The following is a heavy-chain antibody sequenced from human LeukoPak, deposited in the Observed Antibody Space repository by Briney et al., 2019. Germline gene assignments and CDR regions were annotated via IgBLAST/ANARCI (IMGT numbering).Heavy chain of an antibody. CDR2: ISWNSGSI. D-gene: IGHD3-16*01. J-gene: IGHJ4*02. CDR1: GFTFSSYA. V-gene: IGHV3-NL1*01. CDR3: VKEGVEYSYSYGDY. Sequence: GGSLRLSCAASGFTFSSYAMHWVRQAPGKGLEWVAGISWNSGSIGYAESMKGRITISRDNAENTLYLQMNNLRPDDTAFYFCVKEGVEYSYSYGDYWGQGTLVTVSS.